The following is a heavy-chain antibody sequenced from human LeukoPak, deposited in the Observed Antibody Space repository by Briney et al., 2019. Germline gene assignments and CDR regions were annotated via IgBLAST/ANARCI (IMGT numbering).Heavy chain of an antibody. V-gene: IGHV1-18*01. J-gene: IGHJ4*02. CDR2: ISAYNGNT. CDR3: ARGSPPRRNYDSRGYYSYYFDY. CDR1: GYTFTSYA. D-gene: IGHD3-22*01. Sequence: GASVKVSCKASGYTFTSYAMNWVRQAPGQGLEWVGWISAYNGNTHYAQKLQGRVTMTTDTSTSTVYMELRSLRSDDTAVYYCARGSPPRRNYDSRGYYSYYFDYWGQGTLVTVSS.